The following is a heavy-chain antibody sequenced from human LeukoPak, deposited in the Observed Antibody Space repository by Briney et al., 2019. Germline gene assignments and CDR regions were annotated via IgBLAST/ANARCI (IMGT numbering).Heavy chain of an antibody. Sequence: SETLSLTCIVSGGXISSNYWSWIRQPPGKGLEWIGGYLHYSGSTNYNPSLKSRVTISVDTFKNQFSLKLSSVTAADTAVYYCARDSNSGYDFDYWGQGTLVTVSS. CDR3: ARDSNSGYDFDY. D-gene: IGHD5-12*01. CDR2: LHYSGST. CDR1: GGXISSNY. V-gene: IGHV4-59*01. J-gene: IGHJ4*02.